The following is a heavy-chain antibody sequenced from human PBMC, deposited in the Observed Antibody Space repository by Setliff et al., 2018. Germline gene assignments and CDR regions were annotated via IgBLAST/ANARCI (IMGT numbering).Heavy chain of an antibody. Sequence: GGSLRLSCAASGVTVSDAWMGWVRQTPGKGLEWVAGIHSGDSRAYYADSVKGRFTISRDNSKNTLYLQMNSLRAEDTAVYYCAKRGVCTGGSCYESYWGQGTLVTVSS. J-gene: IGHJ4*02. CDR3: AKRGVCTGGSCYESY. CDR2: IHSGDSRA. D-gene: IGHD2-15*01. V-gene: IGHV3-23*03. CDR1: GVTVSDAW.